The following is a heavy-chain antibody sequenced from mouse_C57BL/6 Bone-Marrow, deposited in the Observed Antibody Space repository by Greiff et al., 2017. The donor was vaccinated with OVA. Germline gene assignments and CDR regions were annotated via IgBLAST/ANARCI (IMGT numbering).Heavy chain of an antibody. CDR1: GFNIKDDY. CDR3: YSNYFDY. Sequence: EVQLQQSGAELVRPGASVKLSCTASGFNIKDDYMHWVKQRPEQGLEWIGWIDPENGDTEYASKFQGKATITADTSSNTAYLQLSSLTSEATAVYYSYSNYFDYWGQGTTLTVSS. CDR2: IDPENGDT. J-gene: IGHJ2*01. V-gene: IGHV14-4*01. D-gene: IGHD2-5*01.